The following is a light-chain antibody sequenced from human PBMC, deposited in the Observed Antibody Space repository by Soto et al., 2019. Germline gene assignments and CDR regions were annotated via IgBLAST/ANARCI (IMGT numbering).Light chain of an antibody. J-gene: IGLJ3*02. CDR2: AVS. CDR3: ASYKRSTTQV. Sequence: QSVLTQPVSVSASPGQSITISCAGTSSDIGKYDYVSWYQHHPGNAPKLVISAVSRRSSGISDRFSGSKSGNTATLTISGLQAEDEADYYCASYKRSTTQVFGGGTKLTVL. CDR1: SSDIGKYDY. V-gene: IGLV2-14*01.